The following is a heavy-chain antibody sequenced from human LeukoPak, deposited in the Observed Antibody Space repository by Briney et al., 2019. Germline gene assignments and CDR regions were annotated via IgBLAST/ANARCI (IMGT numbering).Heavy chain of an antibody. Sequence: SGGSLRLSCAASGFTFSSYSMNWVRQAPGKGLEWVSSISSSSSYIYYADSVKGRFTISRDNAKNSLYLQMNSLRAEDTAVYYRARDFSQPSSLYYYYYMDVWGKGTTVTVSS. J-gene: IGHJ6*03. CDR2: ISSSSSYI. V-gene: IGHV3-21*01. CDR3: ARDFSQPSSLYYYYYMDV. D-gene: IGHD3-10*01. CDR1: GFTFSSYS.